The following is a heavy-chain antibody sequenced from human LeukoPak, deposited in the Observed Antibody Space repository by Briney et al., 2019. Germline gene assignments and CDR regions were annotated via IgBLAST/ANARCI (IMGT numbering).Heavy chain of an antibody. CDR3: AREGSGEYYFDY. D-gene: IGHD3-10*01. V-gene: IGHV3-30-3*01. J-gene: IGHJ4*02. CDR1: RFTFSSYA. Sequence: GGSLRLSCAASRFTFSSYAMHWVRQAPGKGLEWVAVISYDGSNKYYADSVKGRFTISRDNSKNTLYLQMNSLRAEDTAVYYCAREGSGEYYFDYWGQGTLVTVSS. CDR2: ISYDGSNK.